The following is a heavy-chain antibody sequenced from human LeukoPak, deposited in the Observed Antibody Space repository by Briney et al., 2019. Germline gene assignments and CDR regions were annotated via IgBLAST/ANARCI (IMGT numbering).Heavy chain of an antibody. Sequence: GGSLRLSCAGSGFSVSNNYMSWVRQAPGKGLEWVSVSGGSTYYADSVKGRFTISRDNSKNTLYLQMNSLRAEDTAVYYCTRDRDSGSHYSYWGQGTLVIVSS. V-gene: IGHV3-66*02. D-gene: IGHD1-26*01. CDR3: TRDRDSGSHYSY. CDR2: SGGST. J-gene: IGHJ4*02. CDR1: GFSVSNNY.